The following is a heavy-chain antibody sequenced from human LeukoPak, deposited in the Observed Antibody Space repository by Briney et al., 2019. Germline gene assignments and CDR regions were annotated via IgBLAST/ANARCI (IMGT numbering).Heavy chain of an antibody. CDR2: INHSGST. CDR1: GGSFSGYY. J-gene: IGHJ4*02. CDR3: ASGGMAGRWPLNY. D-gene: IGHD6-19*01. V-gene: IGHV4-34*01. Sequence: SETLSLTCAVYGGSFSGYYWSWIRQPPGKGLEWIGEINHSGSTNYNPSLKSRVAMSVDTSKNYFSLNLTSVTAADTAVYYCASGGMAGRWPLNYWGRGTLVTVSS.